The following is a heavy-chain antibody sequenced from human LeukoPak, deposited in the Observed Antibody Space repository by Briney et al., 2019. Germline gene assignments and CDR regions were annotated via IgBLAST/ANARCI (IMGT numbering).Heavy chain of an antibody. Sequence: GSLRLSCAASGFSFSAYGVHWVRQAPGKGLEWVAVIWYDGSSKDYADSVKGRFTISRDNSKNTLYLQMNSLRAEDTAVYYCARGVVVLHWRDAFDIWGQGTMVTVSS. CDR3: ARGVVVLHWRDAFDI. D-gene: IGHD2-21*01. CDR1: GFSFSAYG. V-gene: IGHV3-33*01. CDR2: IWYDGSSK. J-gene: IGHJ3*02.